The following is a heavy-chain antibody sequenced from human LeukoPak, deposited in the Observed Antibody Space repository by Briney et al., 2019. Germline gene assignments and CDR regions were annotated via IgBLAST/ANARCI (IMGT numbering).Heavy chain of an antibody. V-gene: IGHV3-33*01. CDR2: IWNDGSNK. CDR1: GFTFSTYG. CDR3: ARGKGIVATAFDY. D-gene: IGHD5-12*01. Sequence: GGSLRLSCAASGFTFSTYGMHWVRQAPGKGLEWVAVIWNDGSNKYYADSVKGRFTISRDNSKNTLYLQMNSLRAEDTAVYYCARGKGIVATAFDYWGQGTLVTVSS. J-gene: IGHJ4*02.